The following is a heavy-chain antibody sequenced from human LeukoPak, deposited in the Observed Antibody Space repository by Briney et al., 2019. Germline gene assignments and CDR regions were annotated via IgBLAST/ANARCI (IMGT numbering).Heavy chain of an antibody. D-gene: IGHD2-2*01. CDR3: ARAYCSSTSCYDSFDY. Sequence: SETLSLTCAVYGGSFSGYYWSWIRQPPGKGLEWIGEINHSGSTNYNPSLKSRVTISVDTSKNQFSLKLSSVTAADTAVYYCARAYCSSTSCYDSFDYWGQGTLVTVSS. CDR2: INHSGST. V-gene: IGHV4-34*01. CDR1: GGSFSGYY. J-gene: IGHJ4*02.